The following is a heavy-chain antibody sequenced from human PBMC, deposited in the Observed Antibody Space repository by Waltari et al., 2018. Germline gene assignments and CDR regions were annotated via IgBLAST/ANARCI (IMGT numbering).Heavy chain of an antibody. CDR3: ARDQDVIVHYGMDV. V-gene: IGHV1-69*04. CDR1: GGHFSSYP. Sequence: QVQLVQSGAEVKQPGSSVKVSCKASGGHFSSYPIRWVRQAPGQGLEWMGRIIPILGIANYAQKFQGRVTITADKSTSTAYMELSSLRSEDTAVYYCARDQDVIVHYGMDVWGQGTTVTVSS. CDR2: IIPILGIA. J-gene: IGHJ6*02. D-gene: IGHD3-22*01.